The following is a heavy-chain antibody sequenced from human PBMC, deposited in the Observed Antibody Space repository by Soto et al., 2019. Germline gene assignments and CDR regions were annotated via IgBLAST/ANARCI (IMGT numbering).Heavy chain of an antibody. CDR2: IYYSGST. Sequence: SETLSLTCTVSGGSISSYYWSWIRQPPGKGLEWIGYIYYSGSTNYNPSPKSRVTISVDTSKNQFSLKLSSVTAADTAVYYCARSSGGSSNYYYYYGMDVWGQGTTVTVSS. V-gene: IGHV4-59*01. CDR1: GGSISSYY. J-gene: IGHJ6*02. CDR3: ARSSGGSSNYYYYYGMDV. D-gene: IGHD2-15*01.